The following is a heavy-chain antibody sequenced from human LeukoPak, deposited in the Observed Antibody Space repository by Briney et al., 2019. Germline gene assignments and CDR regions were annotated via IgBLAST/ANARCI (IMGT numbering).Heavy chain of an antibody. CDR2: IYPGDPDT. J-gene: IGHJ6*03. Sequence: GESLKISYKGSGYSFTNYWIAWVRQLPGKGLEWMGIIYPGDPDTRYSPSFQGQVTISADKSISTAYLQWSSLKASDTAMYYCARHAAFYMDVWGKGTTVTVSS. CDR3: ARHAAFYMDV. CDR1: GYSFTNYW. V-gene: IGHV5-51*01.